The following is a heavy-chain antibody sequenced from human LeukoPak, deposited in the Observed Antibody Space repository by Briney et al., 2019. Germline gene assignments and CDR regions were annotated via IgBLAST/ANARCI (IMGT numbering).Heavy chain of an antibody. V-gene: IGHV4-39*07. J-gene: IGHJ6*03. Sequence: SETLSLTCTVSGGSINSTDSYWGWIRQPPGKGLEWIGSVYYTGSTYDKPSLKSRVTISIDTSNNQFSLKLSSVTAADTAVYYCARDWAMVRGPRPYYYMDVWGKGTTVTVSS. CDR1: GGSINSTDSY. CDR3: ARDWAMVRGPRPYYYMDV. CDR2: VYYTGST. D-gene: IGHD3-10*01.